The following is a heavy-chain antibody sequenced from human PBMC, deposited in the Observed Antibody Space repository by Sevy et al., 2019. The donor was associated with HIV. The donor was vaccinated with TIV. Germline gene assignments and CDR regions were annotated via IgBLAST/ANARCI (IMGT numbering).Heavy chain of an antibody. Sequence: ASVKVSCKASGYTFTNYEINWVRQAIGQGLEWMGWMNPNSGKTGYAPQFHGRVTMTRNTSLNIAYMELSSLRSDDTAVYYCARDEQRPYYYGSGNMGHWGQGTLVTVSS. CDR3: ARDEQRPYYYGSGNMGH. J-gene: IGHJ4*02. CDR1: GYTFTNYE. CDR2: MNPNSGKT. D-gene: IGHD3-10*01. V-gene: IGHV1-8*01.